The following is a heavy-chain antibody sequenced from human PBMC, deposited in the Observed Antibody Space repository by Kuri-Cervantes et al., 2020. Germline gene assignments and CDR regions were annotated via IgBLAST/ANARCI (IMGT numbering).Heavy chain of an antibody. CDR2: IYYSGST. J-gene: IGHJ4*02. D-gene: IGHD5-12*01. V-gene: IGHV4-39*07. CDR3: ARGRDYSGGYFDY. Sequence: SETLSLTCTVSGGSISSSSYYWGWIRQPPGKGLEWIGSIYYSGSTYYNPSLKSRVTISVDTSKNQFSPKLSSVTAADTAVYYCARGRDYSGGYFDYWGQGTLVTVSS. CDR1: GGSISSSSYY.